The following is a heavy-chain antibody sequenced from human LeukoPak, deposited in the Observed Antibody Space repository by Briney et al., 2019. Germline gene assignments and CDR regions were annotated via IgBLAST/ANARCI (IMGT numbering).Heavy chain of an antibody. CDR3: TTQSSGWYYFDY. D-gene: IGHD6-19*01. CDR1: GFTFSNYA. J-gene: IGHJ4*02. Sequence: GGSLRLSCAASGFTFSNYAMSWVRQAPGKRLEWVSGISGSGSSTYYADSVKGRFTISRDNSKNTLYLQMNSLKTEDTAVYYCTTQSSGWYYFDYWGQGTLVTVSS. V-gene: IGHV3-23*01. CDR2: ISGSGSST.